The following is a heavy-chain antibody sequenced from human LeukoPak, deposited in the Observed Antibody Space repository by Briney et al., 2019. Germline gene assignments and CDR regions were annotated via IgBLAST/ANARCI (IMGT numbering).Heavy chain of an antibody. CDR3: ARERVATSTGYYYYYYMDV. V-gene: IGHV4-39*07. Sequence: PSETLSLTCTVSGGSISSSSYYWGWIRQPPGKGLEWVGSIYYSGSTYYNPSLKSRVTISVDTSKNQFSLKLSSVTAADTAVYYCARERVATSTGYYYYYYMDVWGKGTTVTVSS. J-gene: IGHJ6*03. CDR2: IYYSGST. D-gene: IGHD5-24*01. CDR1: GGSISSSSYY.